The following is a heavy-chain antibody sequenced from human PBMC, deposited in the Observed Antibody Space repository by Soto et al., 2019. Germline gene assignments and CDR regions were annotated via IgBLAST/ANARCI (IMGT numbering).Heavy chain of an antibody. D-gene: IGHD5-12*01. CDR3: ARGDTPGGLGDP. V-gene: IGHV1-69*12. CDR2: IIPIFGTA. Sequence: QVQLVQSGAEVKKPGSSVKVSCKASGGTFSSYAISWVRQAPGQGLEWMGGIIPIFGTANYAQKFQGRVTITADESRRTAYKELSSLRYEDTAGHYRARGDTPGGLGDPWGQGTLVTVSS. CDR1: GGTFSSYA. J-gene: IGHJ5*02.